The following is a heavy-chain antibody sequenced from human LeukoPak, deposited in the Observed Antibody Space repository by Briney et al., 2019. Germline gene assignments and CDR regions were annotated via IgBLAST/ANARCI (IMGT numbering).Heavy chain of an antibody. J-gene: IGHJ5*02. CDR1: GFDIIGYA. V-gene: IGHV3-30*04. CDR3: TRTGLGYSLGNGLDA. CDR2: ISHDETA. D-gene: IGHD5-18*01. Sequence: AGGSLRLSCAASGFDIIGYALYGVRQPPGKGLEFVASISHDETARYTNSVKHRFTNSRDPSKNTLYLQMNRLRVEDTAVYYCTRTGLGYSLGNGLDAWGQGTRVTVSS.